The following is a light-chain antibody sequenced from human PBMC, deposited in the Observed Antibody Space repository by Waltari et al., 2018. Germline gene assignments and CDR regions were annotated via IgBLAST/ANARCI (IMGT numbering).Light chain of an antibody. Sequence: QSALTQPASVYGSPGQSITISCTGTRSDVGTYKFVSWYHQHPGKVPKLIIYDATDRPSGVSSRFSGSKSGNTASLTISGLQAEDEGDYYCNSYTTSGTVVFGGGTKLTVL. CDR1: RSDVGTYKF. V-gene: IGLV2-14*03. CDR3: NSYTTSGTVV. CDR2: DAT. J-gene: IGLJ2*01.